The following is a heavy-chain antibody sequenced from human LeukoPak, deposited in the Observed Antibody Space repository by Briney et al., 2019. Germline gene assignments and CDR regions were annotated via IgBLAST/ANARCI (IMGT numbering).Heavy chain of an antibody. V-gene: IGHV3-74*01. CDR3: ARGQGPGSTGFDY. CDR1: GFTFSSYW. CDR2: INSDGSST. Sequence: PGGSLRLSCAASGFTFSSYWMHWVRQAPGKGQVWVSRINSDGSSTSYADSVKGRFTISRDNAKNTLYLQMNSLRAEDTAVYYCARGQGPGSTGFDYWGQGTLVTVSS. D-gene: IGHD1-1*01. J-gene: IGHJ4*02.